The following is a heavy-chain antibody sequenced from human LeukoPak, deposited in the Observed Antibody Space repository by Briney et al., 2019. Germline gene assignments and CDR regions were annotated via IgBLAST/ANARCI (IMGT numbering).Heavy chain of an antibody. CDR1: GDSISSYS. D-gene: IGHD3-3*02. V-gene: IGHV4-59*08. CDR2: IYYSGST. J-gene: IGHJ5*02. Sequence: SETLSLTCVVSGDSISSYSWNWIRQAPGKGLEWIGRIYYSGSTIYNPSLKSRVTILLDSPKNQFSLKLSSVTAADTAVYYCARRVVEALASGERNWLDPWGQGTLVTVSP. CDR3: ARRVVEALASGERNWLDP.